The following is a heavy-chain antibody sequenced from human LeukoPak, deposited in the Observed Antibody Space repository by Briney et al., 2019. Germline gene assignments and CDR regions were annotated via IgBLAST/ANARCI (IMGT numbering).Heavy chain of an antibody. CDR2: ITTSSTI. Sequence: GGSLRLSCAASGFIFSASAMHWVRQASGKGLEWVSYITTSSTIYYADSVKGRFTISRDNAKNSVYLQMNSLRAEDTALYYCARRAYCSATTCYYYMDVWGTGTTVTVSS. D-gene: IGHD2-2*01. CDR3: ARRAYCSATTCYYYMDV. CDR1: GFIFSASA. J-gene: IGHJ6*03. V-gene: IGHV3-69-1*01.